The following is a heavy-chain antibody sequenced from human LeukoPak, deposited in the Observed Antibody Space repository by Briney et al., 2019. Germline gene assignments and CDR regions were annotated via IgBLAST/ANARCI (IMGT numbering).Heavy chain of an antibody. Sequence: AGGSLRLSCAASGFTFDDYAMHWVRQAPGKGLEWVSGISWNSGSIGYADSVKGRFTISRDNAKNSLYLQMNSLRAEDTALYYCAKDRSRFLEWLFDYWGQGTLVTVSS. V-gene: IGHV3-9*01. CDR2: ISWNSGSI. CDR1: GFTFDDYA. J-gene: IGHJ4*02. CDR3: AKDRSRFLEWLFDY. D-gene: IGHD3-3*01.